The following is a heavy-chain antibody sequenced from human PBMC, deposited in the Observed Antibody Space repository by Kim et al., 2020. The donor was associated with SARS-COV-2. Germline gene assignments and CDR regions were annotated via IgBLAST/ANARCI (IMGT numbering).Heavy chain of an antibody. Sequence: SGRGRVTIASDNSKNTLYLQKNSLRAEDTAVYYCAKDKQQMDYYYGMDVWGQGTTVTVSS. V-gene: IGHV3-23*01. J-gene: IGHJ6*02. CDR3: AKDKQQMDYYYGMDV. D-gene: IGHD6-13*01.